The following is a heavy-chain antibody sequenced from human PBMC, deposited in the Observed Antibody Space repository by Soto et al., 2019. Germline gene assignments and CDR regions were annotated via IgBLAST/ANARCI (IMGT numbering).Heavy chain of an antibody. CDR1: GFSFDDYA. J-gene: IGHJ4*02. D-gene: IGHD5-12*01. CDR3: AKGYYSGYDLAYFDY. Sequence: EEQLLESGGGLVQPGGSLRLSCAASGFSFDDYAMTWVRQAAGKGLEWVSAISGSGDTPYYADSLKGRFTISRDNSKNTLYLQLNSLRAEDTALYYCAKGYYSGYDLAYFDYWGQGTLVTVSS. CDR2: ISGSGDTP. V-gene: IGHV3-23*01.